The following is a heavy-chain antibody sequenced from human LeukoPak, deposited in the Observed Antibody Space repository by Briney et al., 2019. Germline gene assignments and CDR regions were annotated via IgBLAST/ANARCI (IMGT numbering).Heavy chain of an antibody. CDR3: ATKSDRFLEWKYYYMDV. CDR1: GGTFSSYA. D-gene: IGHD3-3*01. V-gene: IGHV1-69*13. CDR2: IIPIFGTA. J-gene: IGHJ6*03. Sequence: SVRVSCTASGGTFSSYAISWVRQAPGHGLERMGGIIPIFGTANYAQEFQGRVTITPDESTSTAYMELSSLRSEDTAVDYCATKSDRFLEWKYYYMDVWGKGTTVTVSS.